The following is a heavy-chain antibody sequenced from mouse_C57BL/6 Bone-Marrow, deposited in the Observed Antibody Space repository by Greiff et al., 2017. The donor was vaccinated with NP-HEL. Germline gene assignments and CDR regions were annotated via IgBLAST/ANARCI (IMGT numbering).Heavy chain of an antibody. V-gene: IGHV1-63*01. CDR2: IYPGGGYT. D-gene: IGHD2-1*01. J-gene: IGHJ1*03. CDR3: ARSSYGNYWYFDV. Sequence: QVHVKQSGAELVRPGTSVKMSCKASGYTFTNYWIGWAKQRPGHGLEWIGDIYPGGGYTNYNEKFKGKATLTADKSSSTAYMQFSSLTSEDSAIYYCARSSYGNYWYFDVWGTGTTVTVSS. CDR1: GYTFTNYW.